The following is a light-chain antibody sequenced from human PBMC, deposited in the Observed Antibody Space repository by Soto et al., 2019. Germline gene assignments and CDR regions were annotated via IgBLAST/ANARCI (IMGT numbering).Light chain of an antibody. CDR3: QQYNSYSPWT. Sequence: DIQMTQSPSTLSASVEDRVTITCRASQSISSWLAWYQQKPGKAPKLLIYKASSLESGVPSRFSGSGSGTEFTLTISSLQPDDFATYYCQQYNSYSPWTFGRGTKVDIK. CDR2: KAS. J-gene: IGKJ1*01. V-gene: IGKV1-5*03. CDR1: QSISSW.